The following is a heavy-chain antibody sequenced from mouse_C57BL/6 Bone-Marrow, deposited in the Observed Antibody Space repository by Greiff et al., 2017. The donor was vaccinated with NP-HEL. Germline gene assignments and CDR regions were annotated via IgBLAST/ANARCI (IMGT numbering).Heavy chain of an antibody. J-gene: IGHJ3*01. CDR3: ARGDYDVCWFAY. CDR1: GFTFSSYA. CDR2: ISDGGSYT. Sequence: EVQLVESGGGLVKPGGSLKLSCAASGFTFSSYAMSWVRQTPEKRLEWVATISDGGSYTYYPDNVKGRFTISRDNAKNNLYLQMSHLKSEDTAMYYCARGDYDVCWFAYWGQGTLVTVSA. D-gene: IGHD2-4*01. V-gene: IGHV5-4*01.